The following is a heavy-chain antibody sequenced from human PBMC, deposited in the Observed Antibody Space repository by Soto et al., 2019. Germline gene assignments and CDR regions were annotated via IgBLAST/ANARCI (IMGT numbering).Heavy chain of an antibody. J-gene: IGHJ3*02. V-gene: IGHV4-31*03. D-gene: IGHD6-13*01. CDR3: AREGAGPKGSSSWPDDAFDI. CDR1: GGSISSGGYY. Sequence: QVQLQESGPGLVKPSQTLSLTCTVSGGSISSGGYYWSWIRQHPGKGLEWIGYISYSGSTYYNSSRNSRVTISVDTSKNQFSRKLTSVTAADPAVYYCAREGAGPKGSSSWPDDAFDIWGQGTMVTVSS. CDR2: ISYSGST.